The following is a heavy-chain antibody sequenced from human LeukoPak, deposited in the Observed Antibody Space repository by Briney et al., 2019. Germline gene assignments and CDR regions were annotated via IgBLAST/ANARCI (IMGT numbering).Heavy chain of an antibody. CDR3: ARYHYSSGRMFDY. CDR1: GFPFSTYS. J-gene: IGHJ4*02. CDR2: IDSSGTTI. Sequence: PGGSLRLSCAASGFPFSTYSVNWVHQAPGKGLEWISYIDSSGTTIYYADSVKGRFTVSRDNAKNSLYLQVSSLSDEDTAVYYCARYHYSSGRMFDYWGQGTLVTVSS. D-gene: IGHD6-25*01. V-gene: IGHV3-48*02.